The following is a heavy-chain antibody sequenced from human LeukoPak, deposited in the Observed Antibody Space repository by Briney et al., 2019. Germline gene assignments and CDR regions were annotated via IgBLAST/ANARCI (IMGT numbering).Heavy chain of an antibody. Sequence: SETLSLTCTVSGGSISSSTHHWAWIRQPPGKGLEWMGSIYYTGTTYYNPSLKSRVTLSVDTSKNQFSLKVNSVTAADTAVYYCASDLKWGQGTLVIVSS. CDR3: ASDLK. CDR2: IYYTGTT. J-gene: IGHJ4*02. CDR1: GGSISSSTHH. V-gene: IGHV4-39*01.